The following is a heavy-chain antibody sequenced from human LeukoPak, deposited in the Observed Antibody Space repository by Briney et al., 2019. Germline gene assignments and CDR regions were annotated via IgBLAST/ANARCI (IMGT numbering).Heavy chain of an antibody. V-gene: IGHV3-21*01. D-gene: IGHD4-17*01. CDR3: ARGHTAVTRHFDF. CDR2: ISSGSSAI. CDR1: GFTFSNAW. Sequence: GGSLRLSCAASGFTFSNAWMTWVRQAPGKGLEWVSIISSGSSAIFSADALKGRFTISRDDAKNLLYLDMNSLRAEDTAVYYCARGHTAVTRHFDFWGQGTLVTVSS. J-gene: IGHJ4*02.